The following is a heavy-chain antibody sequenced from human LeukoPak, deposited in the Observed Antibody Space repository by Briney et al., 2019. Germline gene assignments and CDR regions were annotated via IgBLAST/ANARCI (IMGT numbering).Heavy chain of an antibody. Sequence: GRSLRLSCAASGFTFSSYTMSWVRQAPGKGLEWVSVFTASGGNTYYADSVKGRFTISRDNSKNTLDLQMNSLRAEDTAVYYCAKSQGSGYYNYFDYWGQGTLVTVSS. CDR3: AKSQGSGYYNYFDY. D-gene: IGHD3-22*01. CDR2: FTASGGNT. V-gene: IGHV3-23*01. CDR1: GFTFSSYT. J-gene: IGHJ4*02.